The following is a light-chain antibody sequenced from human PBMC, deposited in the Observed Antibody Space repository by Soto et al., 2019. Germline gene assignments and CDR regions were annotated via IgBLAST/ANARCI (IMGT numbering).Light chain of an antibody. CDR3: QQYNSYPWT. Sequence: EIVLTQSPGTLSLSPGERATLSCRASQSVSSNYLAWYQQKPGQAPRFLIYGASSRATGIPDRFSGSGSGTEFTLTISSLQPDDFATYYCQQYNSYPWTFGLGTKVDIK. V-gene: IGKV3-20*01. CDR2: GAS. J-gene: IGKJ2*02. CDR1: QSVSSNY.